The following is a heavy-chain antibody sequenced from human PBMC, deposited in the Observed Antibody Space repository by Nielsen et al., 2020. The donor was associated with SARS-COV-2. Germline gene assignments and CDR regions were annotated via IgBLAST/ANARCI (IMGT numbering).Heavy chain of an antibody. CDR2: IYTDGSA. D-gene: IGHD7-27*01. V-gene: IGHV3-66*01. CDR3: ARDNWGRMDV. Sequence: GGSLRLSCAATGFTVSSNYMSWVRQAAGKGLEWVSVIYTDGSASYADSMKGRFTVSRDNSKNTVYLQMNSLGAEDTAVYYYARDNWGRMDVWGQGTTVTVSS. CDR1: GFTVSSNY. J-gene: IGHJ6*02.